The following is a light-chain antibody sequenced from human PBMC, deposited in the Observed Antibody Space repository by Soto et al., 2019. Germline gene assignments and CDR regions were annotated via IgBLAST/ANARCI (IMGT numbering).Light chain of an antibody. V-gene: IGKV3-20*01. CDR3: QQYGLPPHS. J-gene: IGKJ2*01. CDR1: QSVYNNY. CDR2: GAS. Sequence: EIVLTQSPGTLSLSPGERATLSCRASQSVYNNYLAWYQQKPGQTPRLLVNGASNRATGIPDSFSGGGSGTYFTLTISSLEPEDFAVYYCQQYGLPPHSFGQGTRVEIK.